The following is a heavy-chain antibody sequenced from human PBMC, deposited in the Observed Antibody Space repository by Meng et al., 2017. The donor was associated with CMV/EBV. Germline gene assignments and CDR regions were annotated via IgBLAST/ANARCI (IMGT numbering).Heavy chain of an antibody. J-gene: IGHJ6*02. Sequence: GESLKISCAASGFTFSSYAMSWVRQAPGKGLEWVSAISGSGGSTYYADSVKGRFTISRDNSKNTLYLQMNSLRAEDTAVYYCARASSSSSERGGHYYYYYGMDVWGQGTTVTVSS. CDR3: ARASSSSSERGGHYYYYYGMDV. D-gene: IGHD6-6*01. CDR2: ISGSGGST. V-gene: IGHV3-23*01. CDR1: GFTFSSYA.